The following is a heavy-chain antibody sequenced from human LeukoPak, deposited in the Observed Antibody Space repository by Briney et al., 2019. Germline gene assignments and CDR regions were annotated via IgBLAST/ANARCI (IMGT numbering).Heavy chain of an antibody. J-gene: IGHJ5*02. D-gene: IGHD3-10*01. CDR3: ARGTRVLLWFGELFYRPHWFDP. Sequence: PSETLSLTCAVYGGSFSGYYWSWIRQPPGKGLEGIGEINHSGSTNHNPSLTSRGTISVDTSKNQFSLKLSSVTAADTAVYYCARGTRVLLWFGELFYRPHWFDPWGQGTLVTVSS. V-gene: IGHV4-34*01. CDR1: GGSFSGYY. CDR2: INHSGST.